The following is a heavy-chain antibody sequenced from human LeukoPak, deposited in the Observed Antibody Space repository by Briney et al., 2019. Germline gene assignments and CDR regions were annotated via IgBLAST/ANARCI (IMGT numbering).Heavy chain of an antibody. CDR2: IHYSGIT. D-gene: IGHD3-10*01. Sequence: PSETLSLTCLVSGGSISGSSHYWGWVRQPPGKGPEWIGSIHYSGITYYSPSLKSPVTISVDTSKNQFSLKLTSVTAADTAVYYCARHLDYYGSGSYLGLWGQGTLVTVSS. J-gene: IGHJ4*02. CDR3: ARHLDYYGSGSYLGL. V-gene: IGHV4-39*01. CDR1: GGSISGSSHY.